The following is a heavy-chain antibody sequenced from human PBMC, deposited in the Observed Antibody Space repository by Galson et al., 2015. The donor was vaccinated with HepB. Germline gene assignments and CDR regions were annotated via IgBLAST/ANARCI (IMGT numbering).Heavy chain of an antibody. Sequence: SLRLSCAASGFTFDDYTMHWVRQAPGKGLEWVSLISWDGGSTYYADSVKGRFTISRDNSKNSLYLQMNSLRTEDTALYYCAKGDDYVWGRSYYYYYGMDVWGQGTTVTVSS. V-gene: IGHV3-43*01. J-gene: IGHJ6*02. CDR2: ISWDGGST. D-gene: IGHD3-16*01. CDR3: AKGDDYVWGRSYYYYYGMDV. CDR1: GFTFDDYT.